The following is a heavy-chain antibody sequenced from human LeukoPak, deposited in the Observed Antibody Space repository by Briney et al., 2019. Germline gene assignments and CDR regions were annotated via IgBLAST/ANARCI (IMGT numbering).Heavy chain of an antibody. V-gene: IGHV3-11*01. D-gene: IGHD1-26*01. Sequence: GGSLRLSCTASGFTFSDYFMTWVRQARGEGLEGVSYISGVASDIYYADSVKGRFTISRDNAKNSVYLQMNSLRAGDTAVYYCARGGAHGMDVWGQGTTVTVSS. CDR3: ARGGAHGMDV. J-gene: IGHJ6*02. CDR2: ISGVASDI. CDR1: GFTFSDYF.